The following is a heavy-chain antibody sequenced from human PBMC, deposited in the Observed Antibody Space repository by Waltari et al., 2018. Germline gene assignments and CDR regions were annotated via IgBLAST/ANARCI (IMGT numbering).Heavy chain of an antibody. CDR1: GYTFTSYA. CDR2: IHHHTGNP. D-gene: IGHD4-17*01. V-gene: IGHV7-4-1*02. Sequence: QVQLVQSGSELKKPGASVKVSCKASGYTFTSYAMNWVRQAPGQGLEWMGLIHHHTGNPTYAHGFTGRFVFSLDTSVSTAYLQISSLKAEDTSVYYCARDLEDYGDPRGYWGQGTLVTVSS. J-gene: IGHJ4*02. CDR3: ARDLEDYGDPRGY.